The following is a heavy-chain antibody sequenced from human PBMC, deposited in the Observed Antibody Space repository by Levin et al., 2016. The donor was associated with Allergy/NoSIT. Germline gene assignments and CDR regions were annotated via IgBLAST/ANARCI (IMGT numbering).Heavy chain of an antibody. V-gene: IGHV1-69*13. J-gene: IGHJ2*01. D-gene: IGHD2-2*01. CDR2: IIPIFGTA. Sequence: SVKVSCKASGGTFSSYAISWVRQAPGQGLEWMGGIIPIFGTANYAQKFQGRVTITADESTSTAYMELSSLRSEDTAVYYCARVPRYCSSTSCELNWYFDLWGRGTLVTVSS. CDR1: GGTFSSYA. CDR3: ARVPRYCSSTSCELNWYFDL.